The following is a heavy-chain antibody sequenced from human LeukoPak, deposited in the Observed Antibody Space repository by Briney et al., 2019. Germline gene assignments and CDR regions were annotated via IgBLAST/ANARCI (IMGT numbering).Heavy chain of an antibody. Sequence: KASETLSLTCTVSLDSTTSNFWSWVRQPPGKGLEWIGEIHRSGSPNYNPSLQSRVTISIDRSRNQIALELSSVTAADTAVYYCAGEILGGFNPGAYWGQGTLVTVSS. J-gene: IGHJ4*02. CDR1: LDSTTSNF. CDR3: AGEILGGFNPGAY. D-gene: IGHD1-14*01. CDR2: IHRSGSP. V-gene: IGHV4-4*02.